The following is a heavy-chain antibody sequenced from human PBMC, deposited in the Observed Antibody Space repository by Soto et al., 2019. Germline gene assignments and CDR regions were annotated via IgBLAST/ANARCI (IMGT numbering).Heavy chain of an antibody. V-gene: IGHV3-23*01. CDR3: AKAGTSRGGAFDI. CDR2: ISGSGGTT. D-gene: IGHD2-2*01. J-gene: IGHJ3*02. Sequence: EVQLLESGGGLVQPGGSLRLSCAASGFTFTSYAMSWVRQAPGKGLEWVSAISGSGGTTYYADSGKGRFTISRDNSKNTLCLQMNSLRAEDTAVYYCAKAGTSRGGAFDIWGQGTMVTVSS. CDR1: GFTFTSYA.